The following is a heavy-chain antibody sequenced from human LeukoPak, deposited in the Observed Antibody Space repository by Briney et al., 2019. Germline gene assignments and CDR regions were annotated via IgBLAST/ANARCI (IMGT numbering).Heavy chain of an antibody. Sequence: SETLSLTCTVSGGSISSYYWSWIRQPPGKGLEWIGYIYYSGSTNYNPSLKSRVTISVDTSKNQFSLKLSSVTAADTAVYYCARLGVASAFDYWGQGPLVTVSS. CDR1: GGSISSYY. D-gene: IGHD6-13*01. CDR3: ARLGVASAFDY. V-gene: IGHV4-59*01. J-gene: IGHJ4*02. CDR2: IYYSGST.